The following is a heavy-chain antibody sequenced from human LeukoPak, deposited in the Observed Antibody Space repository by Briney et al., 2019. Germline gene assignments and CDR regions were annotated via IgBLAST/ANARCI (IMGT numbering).Heavy chain of an antibody. D-gene: IGHD3-10*01. CDR1: GFTFSDYY. CDR3: ARGIRGVLDY. Sequence: GGSPRLSCAASGFTFSDYYMSWIRQAPGKGLEWVAVISYDGSNKYYADSVKGRFTISRDNSKNTLYLQMNSLRAEDTAVYYCARGIRGVLDYWGQGTLVTVSS. V-gene: IGHV3-30-3*01. J-gene: IGHJ4*02. CDR2: ISYDGSNK.